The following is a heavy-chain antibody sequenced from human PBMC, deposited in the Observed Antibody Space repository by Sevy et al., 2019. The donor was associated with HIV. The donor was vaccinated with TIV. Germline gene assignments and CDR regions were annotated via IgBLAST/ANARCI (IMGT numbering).Heavy chain of an antibody. Sequence: ASVKVSCKVSGKTLTQLAMHWVRQAPGKGLEWMGTFDPEDDERIYAQKFQGRVTMTEDRSTDTAYMELRILRSDDTAVYYCATTKDYYDSSGSPFDYWGQGTLVTLSS. D-gene: IGHD3-22*01. V-gene: IGHV1-24*01. CDR3: ATTKDYYDSSGSPFDY. CDR2: FDPEDDER. CDR1: GKTLTQLA. J-gene: IGHJ4*02.